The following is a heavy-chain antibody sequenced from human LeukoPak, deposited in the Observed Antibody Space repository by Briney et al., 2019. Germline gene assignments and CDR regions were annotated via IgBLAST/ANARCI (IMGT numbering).Heavy chain of an antibody. J-gene: IGHJ4*01. V-gene: IGHV1-24*01. CDR3: ATDHYDSSGPPGY. Sequence: ASVKVSCKVSGYTLTELSMHWVRQAPGKGLEWMGGFDPEDGETIYAQKFQGRVTMTEDTSTDTAYMELSSLRSEDTAVYYCATDHYDSSGPPGYWGQEPWSPSPQ. CDR2: FDPEDGET. D-gene: IGHD3-22*01. CDR1: GYTLTELS.